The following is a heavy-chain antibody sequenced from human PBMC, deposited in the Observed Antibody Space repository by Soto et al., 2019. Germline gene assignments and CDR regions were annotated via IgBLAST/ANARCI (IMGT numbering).Heavy chain of an antibody. J-gene: IGHJ6*02. D-gene: IGHD2-21*01. CDR1: GGTFSSYA. CDR2: IIPIFGTA. V-gene: IGHV1-69*13. Sequence: SVKVSCKASGGTFSSYAISWARQAPGQGLEWMGGIIPIFGTANYAQKFQGRVTITADESTSTAYMELSSLRSEDTAVYYCARDVVDTNYYYGMDVWGQWTTVTVSS. CDR3: ARDVVDTNYYYGMDV.